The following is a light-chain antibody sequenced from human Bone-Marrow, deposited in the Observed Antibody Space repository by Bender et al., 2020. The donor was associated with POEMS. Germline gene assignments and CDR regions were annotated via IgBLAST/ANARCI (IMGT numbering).Light chain of an antibody. Sequence: QSGLTQPPSASGSPGQSVTISCTGTSSDVGAYDFVSWYQQHPGKVPKLVIYDVSDRPSGVSDRFSGSKSGNTASLTISGLQAEDEADYYCCSYAGSYTGVFGGGTKLTVL. J-gene: IGLJ3*02. V-gene: IGLV2-11*01. CDR2: DVS. CDR3: CSYAGSYTGV. CDR1: SSDVGAYDF.